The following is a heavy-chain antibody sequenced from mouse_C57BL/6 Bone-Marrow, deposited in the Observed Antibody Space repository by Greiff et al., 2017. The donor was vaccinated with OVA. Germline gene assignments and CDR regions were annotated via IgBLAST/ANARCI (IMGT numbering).Heavy chain of an antibody. CDR2: IDPEDGET. CDR3: ATRTNYGRSFAY. CDR1: GFNITDYY. D-gene: IGHD1-2*01. J-gene: IGHJ3*01. V-gene: IGHV14-2*01. Sequence: EVQLQQSGAELVRPGASVKLSCTASGFNITDYYMHWVKQRTEQGLEWIGSIDPEDGETKYAPKFQGKATITADTSSNTAYLQLSSLTSADTAVYYCATRTNYGRSFAYWGQGTVVTVSA.